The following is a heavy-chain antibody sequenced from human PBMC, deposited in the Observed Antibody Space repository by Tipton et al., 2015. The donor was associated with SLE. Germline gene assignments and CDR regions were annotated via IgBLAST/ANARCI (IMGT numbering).Heavy chain of an antibody. CDR1: GGSVSSGSYY. D-gene: IGHD1-26*01. CDR3: ARDVGHMDV. Sequence: TLSLTCTVSGGSVSSGSYYWAWIRQPPGKGPEWIGTIYYSGSTNYNPSLKSRVTIPVDTSNNQISLKVTSVTAADTAVYYCARDVGHMDVRGKGTTVTVSS. V-gene: IGHV4-61*01. CDR2: IYYSGST. J-gene: IGHJ6*03.